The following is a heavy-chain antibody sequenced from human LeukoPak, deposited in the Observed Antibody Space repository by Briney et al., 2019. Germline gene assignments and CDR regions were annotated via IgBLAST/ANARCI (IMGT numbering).Heavy chain of an antibody. Sequence: NPSETLSLTCTVSGGSISSYYWSWIRRPPGKGLEWIGYIYTSGSTNYNPSLKSRVTISVDTSKNQFSLKLSSVTAADTAVYYCARHVAYSSGWYVAFDYWGQGTLVTVSS. J-gene: IGHJ4*02. CDR2: IYTSGST. CDR1: GGSISSYY. V-gene: IGHV4-4*09. CDR3: ARHVAYSSGWYVAFDY. D-gene: IGHD6-19*01.